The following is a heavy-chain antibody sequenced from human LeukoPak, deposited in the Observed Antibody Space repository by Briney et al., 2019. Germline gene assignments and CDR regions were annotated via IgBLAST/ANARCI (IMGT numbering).Heavy chain of an antibody. J-gene: IGHJ4*02. D-gene: IGHD6-6*01. CDR2: IYYSGGT. CDR3: ARSSPPETFDY. V-gene: IGHV4-31*03. Sequence: PSETLSLTCTVSGGSISSGGYYWSWIRQHPGKGLEWIGYIYYSGGTYYNPSLKSRVTISVDTSKNQFSLKLSSVTAADTAVYYCARSSPPETFDYWGQGTLVTVSS. CDR1: GGSISSGGYY.